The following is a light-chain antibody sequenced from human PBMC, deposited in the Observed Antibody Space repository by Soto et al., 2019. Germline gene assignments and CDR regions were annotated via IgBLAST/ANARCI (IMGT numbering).Light chain of an antibody. CDR2: DAS. CDR1: QTIGAN. J-gene: IGKJ2*01. CDR3: QQSNTTVYT. Sequence: DIQMTQSPSSLSASVGDRVTITCRASQTIGANLNWYRQKLGKAPTLLIYDASTLQSGVPSRFSGLGSGTDFALTITSLQPDDSATYYCQQSNTTVYTFGQGTKVDIK. V-gene: IGKV1-39*01.